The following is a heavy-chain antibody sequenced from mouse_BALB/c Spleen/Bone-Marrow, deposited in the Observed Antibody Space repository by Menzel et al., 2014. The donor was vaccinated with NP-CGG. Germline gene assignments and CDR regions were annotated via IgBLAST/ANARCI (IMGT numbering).Heavy chain of an antibody. CDR2: ISSGGST. V-gene: IGHV5-6-5*01. CDR3: AREGDGYDPAWFAY. D-gene: IGHD2-2*01. CDR1: GFTFSSYA. J-gene: IGHJ3*01. Sequence: EVKLVESGGGLVKPGGSLKLSCAASGFTFSSYAMSWVRQTPEKRLEWVASISSGGSTYYPDSVKGRFTISRDNARNILYLQVSSLRSEDTAMYYCAREGDGYDPAWFAYWGQGTLVTVS.